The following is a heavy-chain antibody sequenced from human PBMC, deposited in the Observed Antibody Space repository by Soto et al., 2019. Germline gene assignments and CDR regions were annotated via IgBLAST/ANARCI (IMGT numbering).Heavy chain of an antibody. CDR2: IWTDGNYE. J-gene: IGHJ4*02. V-gene: IGHV3-33*01. CDR1: GFTFSRYG. Sequence: QVQLVESGGGVAQPGGSLRLSCAASGFTFSRYGMHWVRQAPGKGLEWVAVIWTDGNYEYYADSVMGRFTISRDNSKNTLYLQMNSLRAEDTAVYYCARAGHDSSGYYYGGLDYWGPGTLVTVSS. CDR3: ARAGHDSSGYYYGGLDY. D-gene: IGHD3-22*01.